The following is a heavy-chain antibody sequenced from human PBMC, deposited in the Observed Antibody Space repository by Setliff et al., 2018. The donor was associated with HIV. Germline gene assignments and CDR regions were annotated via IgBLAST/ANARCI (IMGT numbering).Heavy chain of an antibody. CDR2: VYPSDSDT. D-gene: IGHD2-2*01. CDR3: ASQQDIPPAIVPFDI. V-gene: IGHV5-51*01. Sequence: ESLKISCRVSGYSFSDYWIGWVRQMPGKGLEWMGIVYPSDSDTKYGPSFQGQVTISADISITTAYLQWSSLKASDTALYYCASQQDIPPAIVPFDIWGQGTMVTVSS. J-gene: IGHJ3*02. CDR1: GYSFSDYW.